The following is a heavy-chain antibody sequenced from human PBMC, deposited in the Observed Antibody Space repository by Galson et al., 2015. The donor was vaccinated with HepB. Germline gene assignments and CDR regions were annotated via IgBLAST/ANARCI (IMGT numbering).Heavy chain of an antibody. CDR3: ARGGMATFGGPPLDY. CDR1: GYTLTRYS. CDR2: IIPYNGYT. J-gene: IGHJ4*02. Sequence: SVKVSCKASGYTLTRYSISWVRQAPGQGLEWMGWIIPYNGYTSYAQNLQGRVTVTTDTSTTTAYMELRSLRSDVTAVYYCARGGMATFGGPPLDYWGQGTLVTVSS. V-gene: IGHV1-18*01. D-gene: IGHD5-24*01.